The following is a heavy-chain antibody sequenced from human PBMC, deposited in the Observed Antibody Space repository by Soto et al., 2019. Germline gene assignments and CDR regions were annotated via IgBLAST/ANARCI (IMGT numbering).Heavy chain of an antibody. CDR1: GFTFSSYG. V-gene: IGHV3-30*18. CDR2: ISYDGSNK. D-gene: IGHD4-17*01. J-gene: IGHJ6*02. CDR3: AKDGNGDYYYYYGMGV. Sequence: QPGGSLRLSCAASGFTFSSYGMHWVRQAPGKGLEWVAVISYDGSNKYYADSVKGRFTISRDNSKNTLYLQMNSLRAEDTAVYYCAKDGNGDYYYYYGMGVWGQGTTVTVSS.